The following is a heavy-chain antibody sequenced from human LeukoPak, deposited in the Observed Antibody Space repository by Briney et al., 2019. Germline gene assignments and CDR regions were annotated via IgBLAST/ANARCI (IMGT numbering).Heavy chain of an antibody. D-gene: IGHD3-10*01. CDR3: ATTGLLWFGDSPYNWFDP. CDR1: GFTFSSYS. CDR2: ISSSSSYI. J-gene: IGHJ5*02. Sequence: PGGSLRLSCAASGFTFSSYSMNWVRQAPGKGLEWVSSISSSSSYIYYADSVKGRFTTSRDNAKNSLYLQMNSLRAEDTAVYYCATTGLLWFGDSPYNWFDPWGQGTLVTVSS. V-gene: IGHV3-21*01.